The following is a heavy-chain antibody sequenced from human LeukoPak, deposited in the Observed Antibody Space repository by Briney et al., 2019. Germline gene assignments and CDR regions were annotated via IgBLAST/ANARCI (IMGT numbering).Heavy chain of an antibody. V-gene: IGHV3-66*01. D-gene: IGHD3-10*01. Sequence: GGSLRLSCAAPGFTVSSNYMSWVRQAPGKGLEWVSVIYSGGSTYYADSVKGRFTISRDNSKNTLYLQMNSLRAEDTAVYYCRALLWFGELYGMDVWGQGTTVTVSS. CDR1: GFTVSSNY. CDR3: RALLWFGELYGMDV. J-gene: IGHJ6*02. CDR2: IYSGGST.